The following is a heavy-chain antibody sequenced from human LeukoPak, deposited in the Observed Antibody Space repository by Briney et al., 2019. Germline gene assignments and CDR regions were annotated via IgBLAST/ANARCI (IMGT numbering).Heavy chain of an antibody. CDR3: AKDLRRLTTGPPYGMDV. CDR2: ISWNSGSI. Sequence: PGGPLRLSCAASGFTFDDYAMHWVRQAPGKGLEWVSGISWNSGSIGYADSVKGRFTISRDNAKNSLYLRMNSLRAEDTALYYCAKDLRRLTTGPPYGMDVWGQGTTVTVSS. D-gene: IGHD1-14*01. J-gene: IGHJ6*02. CDR1: GFTFDDYA. V-gene: IGHV3-9*01.